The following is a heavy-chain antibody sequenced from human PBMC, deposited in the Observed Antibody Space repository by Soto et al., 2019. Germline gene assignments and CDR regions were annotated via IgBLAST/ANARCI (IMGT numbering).Heavy chain of an antibody. CDR2: IYYSGST. J-gene: IGHJ4*02. D-gene: IGHD3-22*01. CDR3: AREASVYYYDSSGYYYNYFDY. CDR1: GGSISSYY. V-gene: IGHV4-59*01. Sequence: SETLSLTCTVSGGSISSYYWSWIRQPPWKGLEWIGYIYYSGSTNYKPSLKSRVTISVDTSKNQFSLKLSSVTAADTAVYYCAREASVYYYDSSGYYYNYFDYCRKGTLVTVSS.